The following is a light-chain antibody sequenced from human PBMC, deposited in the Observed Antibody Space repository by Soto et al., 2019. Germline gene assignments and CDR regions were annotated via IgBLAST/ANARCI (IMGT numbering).Light chain of an antibody. CDR2: EAT. Sequence: DIQMTQSPSTLSASVGDRVTITCRASQSISGSLAWYQQKQGKAPKLLIYEATNIKSGVPSRCSGSGSGTEYTLTSSRLQPDDSASYYCQQYNGYWTFGQGTRVEIK. CDR3: QQYNGYWT. V-gene: IGKV1-5*03. CDR1: QSISGS. J-gene: IGKJ1*01.